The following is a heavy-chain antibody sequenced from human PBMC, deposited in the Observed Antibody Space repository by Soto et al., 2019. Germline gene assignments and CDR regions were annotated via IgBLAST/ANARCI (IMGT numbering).Heavy chain of an antibody. J-gene: IGHJ5*02. Sequence: ASVKGSCKASGYTFTSYDIKWVRQATGQGLELMGWMNPNSGNTGYAQKFQGRVTMTRNTSISTAYMELSSLRSEDTAVYYCARAPSRYGGNFPSWGQGTLVTVYS. CDR2: MNPNSGNT. V-gene: IGHV1-8*01. D-gene: IGHD2-21*02. CDR1: GYTFTSYD. CDR3: ARAPSRYGGNFPS.